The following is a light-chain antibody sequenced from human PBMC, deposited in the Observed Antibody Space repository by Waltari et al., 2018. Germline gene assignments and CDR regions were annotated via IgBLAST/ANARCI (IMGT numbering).Light chain of an antibody. Sequence: EIVLTQSPATLSLSPGERANLSCRASQSVSSYLAWYQQKPGQAPRLLIYGASNRATGIPARFSGSGSGTDFTLTISSLEPEDFAVYYCQHRGDWPPTWTFGQGTKVEIK. V-gene: IGKV3-11*01. CDR2: GAS. J-gene: IGKJ1*01. CDR3: QHRGDWPPTWT. CDR1: QSVSSY.